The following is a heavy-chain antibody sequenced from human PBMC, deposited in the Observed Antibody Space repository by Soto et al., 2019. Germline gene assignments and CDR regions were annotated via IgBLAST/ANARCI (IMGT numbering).Heavy chain of an antibody. CDR3: AKDGVAHIPLYTSGSSYDH. CDR1: GFIFSSYA. J-gene: IGHJ4*02. V-gene: IGHV3-23*01. CDR2: ISGSDGST. Sequence: GGSLRLSCAASGFIFSSYAMIWVRQAPGKGLEWVSAISGSDGSTYYADSVKGRFTISRDNSRNTLYLQMNSLRAEDTAVYYCAKDGVAHIPLYTSGSSYDHWGQGTLVTVSS. D-gene: IGHD3-22*01.